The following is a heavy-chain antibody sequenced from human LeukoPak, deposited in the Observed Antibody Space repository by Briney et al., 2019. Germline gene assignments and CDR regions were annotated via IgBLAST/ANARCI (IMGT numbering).Heavy chain of an antibody. D-gene: IGHD6-13*01. J-gene: IGHJ4*02. Sequence: TSQTLSLTCAVSGGSISSGSCSWSWIRQPPGKGLEWIGYIYHSGSTYYNPSLKSRVTISVDRSKNQFSLKLSSVTAADTAVYYCAREGSSWSYFDYWGQGTLVTVSS. CDR1: GGSISSGSCS. V-gene: IGHV4-30-2*01. CDR3: AREGSSWSYFDY. CDR2: IYHSGST.